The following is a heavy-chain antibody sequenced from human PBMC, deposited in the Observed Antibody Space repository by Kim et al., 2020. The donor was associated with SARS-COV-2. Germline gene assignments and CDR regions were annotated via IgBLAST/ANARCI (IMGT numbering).Heavy chain of an antibody. D-gene: IGHD4-17*01. Sequence: GGSLRLSCAASGFTFSSYAMSWVRQAPGKGLEWVSAISGSGGSTYYADSVKGRFTISRDNSKNTLYLQMNSLRAEDTAVYYCAKDKGDYGDSARGWFDPWGQGTLVTVSS. CDR3: AKDKGDYGDSARGWFDP. CDR1: GFTFSSYA. CDR2: ISGSGGST. J-gene: IGHJ5*02. V-gene: IGHV3-23*01.